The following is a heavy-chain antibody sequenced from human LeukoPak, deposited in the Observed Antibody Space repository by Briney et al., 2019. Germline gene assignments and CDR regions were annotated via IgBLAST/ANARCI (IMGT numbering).Heavy chain of an antibody. CDR2: FYYSGGT. Sequence: SETLSLTCTVSGGSISGYYWNWMRQPPGKGLEWIGYFYYSGGTYYNPSLKSRVTISVDTSKNQFSLKLNSVTAADTAVYYCATRSYYDTSGVYGMDVWGQGTTVTVSS. V-gene: IGHV4-59*04. D-gene: IGHD3-22*01. CDR3: ATRSYYDTSGVYGMDV. J-gene: IGHJ6*02. CDR1: GGSISGYY.